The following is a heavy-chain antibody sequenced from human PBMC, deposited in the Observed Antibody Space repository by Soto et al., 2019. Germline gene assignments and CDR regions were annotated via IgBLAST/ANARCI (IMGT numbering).Heavy chain of an antibody. V-gene: IGHV1-2*02. Sequence: QVQLVQSGAEVKKPGASVKVSCKSSGYTFTGYFIHWVRDVPGQGLEYLGWINPNTGGTDYAQKFQGRVTMTRDTSMSTVFMDLKRLTSADTAVYYCARVASWAARDWFAPWGQGTLVTVSS. J-gene: IGHJ5*02. CDR2: INPNTGGT. D-gene: IGHD2-15*01. CDR1: GYTFTGYF. CDR3: ARVASWAARDWFAP.